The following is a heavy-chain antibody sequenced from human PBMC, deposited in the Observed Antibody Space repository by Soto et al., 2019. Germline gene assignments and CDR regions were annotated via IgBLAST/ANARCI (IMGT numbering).Heavy chain of an antibody. J-gene: IGHJ4*02. D-gene: IGHD3-16*01. CDR2: IFYSGNT. V-gene: IGHV4-31*03. CDR1: GVSISRGVYY. CDR3: ARVGWSNSSYYFDS. Sequence: QVHLQQSGPGLVKPSQTLSLTCTVSGVSISRGVYYWSWIRQHPGEGLAWIGYIFYSGNTYYSPSLKSRVTISLDTSKNQFSLKLSSVTAADTAVYYCARVGWSNSSYYFDSWGQGSLVTVSS.